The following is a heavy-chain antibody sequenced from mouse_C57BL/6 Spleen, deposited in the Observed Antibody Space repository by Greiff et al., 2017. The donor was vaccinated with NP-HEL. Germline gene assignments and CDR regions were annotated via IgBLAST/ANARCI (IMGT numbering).Heavy chain of an antibody. CDR2: ISGGGGNT. Sequence: EVMLVESGGGLVKPGGSLKLSCAASGFTFSSYTMSWVRQTPEKRLEWVATISGGGGNTYYPDSVKGRFTISRDKAKNTLYLQMSSLRSEDTAVYYCARQGVITSGFAYWGQGTLVTVSA. V-gene: IGHV5-9*01. CDR3: ARQGVITSGFAY. CDR1: GFTFSSYT. D-gene: IGHD2-10*02. J-gene: IGHJ3*01.